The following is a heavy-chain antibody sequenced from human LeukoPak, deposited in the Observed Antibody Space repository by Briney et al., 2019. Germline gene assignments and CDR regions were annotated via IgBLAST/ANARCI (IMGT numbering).Heavy chain of an antibody. Sequence: PGGSLRLSCSVSGFTFSTYVMHWVRQAPGKGLEYVSAISSNGDNTYYAESVKGRFTISRDNSKNTLYLQMSSLRADDTAVYYCVRGTGYWGQGTLVTVSS. J-gene: IGHJ4*02. CDR2: ISSNGDNT. V-gene: IGHV3-64D*06. CDR1: GFTFSTYV. CDR3: VRGTGY.